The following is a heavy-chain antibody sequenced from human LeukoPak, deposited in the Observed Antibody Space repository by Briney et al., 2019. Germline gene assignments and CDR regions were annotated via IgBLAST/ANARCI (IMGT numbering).Heavy chain of an antibody. CDR2: VNLQGST. D-gene: IGHD6-19*01. J-gene: IGHJ4*02. CDR1: GGSITSTNY. CDR3: AGDSSGWNYFDY. V-gene: IGHV4-4*02. Sequence: SGTLSLPCGVSGGSITSTNYWTWVRQPPGKGLEWIGEVNLQGSTNYNPSLMGRVAISVHTSKSQFSLKLSSVTAADTAVYYCAGDSSGWNYFDYWGQGALVTVSS.